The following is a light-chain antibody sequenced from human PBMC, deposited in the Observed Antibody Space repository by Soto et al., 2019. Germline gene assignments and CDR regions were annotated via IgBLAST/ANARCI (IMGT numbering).Light chain of an antibody. CDR1: ASDVGSYNY. J-gene: IGLJ1*01. CDR2: DVS. CDR3: CSYAGSYTYV. Sequence: QSALTQPRSVSGSPGQSVTISCTGTASDVGSYNYVSWYQQHPGKAPKLMIYDVSERPSGVPDRFSGSKSGNTASLTISGLQAEDEADYYCCSYAGSYTYVFATGTKLTVL. V-gene: IGLV2-11*01.